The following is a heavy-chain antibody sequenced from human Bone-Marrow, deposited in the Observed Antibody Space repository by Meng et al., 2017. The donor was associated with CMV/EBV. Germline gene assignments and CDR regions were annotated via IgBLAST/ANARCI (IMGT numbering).Heavy chain of an antibody. J-gene: IGHJ4*02. D-gene: IGHD1-26*01. V-gene: IGHV3-74*01. CDR1: GFTFSSYW. Sequence: GESLKISCAASGFTFSSYWMHWVRQAPGKGLVWVSRINSDGSSTNYADSVKGRFTISRDNAKNTLFLQMNSLRAEDTAVYYCARVVGSGAYFDYWGQGTLVTGSS. CDR3: ARVVGSGAYFDY. CDR2: INSDGSST.